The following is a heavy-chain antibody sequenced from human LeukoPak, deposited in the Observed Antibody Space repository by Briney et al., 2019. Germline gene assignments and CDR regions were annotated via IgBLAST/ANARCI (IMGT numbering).Heavy chain of an antibody. CDR1: GFTFTSYW. CDR2: IKQDGSEK. Sequence: PRGSLRLSCAASGFTFTSYWMSWVRQAPGKGLERVANIKQDGSEKYYVDSVKGRFTISRDNAKNSLYLQMNSLRAEDTAVYYCARDRSSTYDAFDIWGQGTMVTVSS. V-gene: IGHV3-7*01. D-gene: IGHD6-6*01. J-gene: IGHJ3*02. CDR3: ARDRSSTYDAFDI.